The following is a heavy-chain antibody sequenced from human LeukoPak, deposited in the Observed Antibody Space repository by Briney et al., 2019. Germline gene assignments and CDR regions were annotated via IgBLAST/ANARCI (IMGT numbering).Heavy chain of an antibody. J-gene: IGHJ4*02. CDR2: ISGSGGST. Sequence: PGGSLRLSCAASGFIFSSYAMSWVRQAPGKGLEWVSAISGSGGSTYYADSVKGRFTISRDNSKNTLYLQMNSLRAEDTAVYYCAKDDCSSTSCPSDYWGQGTLVTVSS. CDR3: AKDDCSSTSCPSDY. V-gene: IGHV3-23*01. CDR1: GFIFSSYA. D-gene: IGHD2-2*01.